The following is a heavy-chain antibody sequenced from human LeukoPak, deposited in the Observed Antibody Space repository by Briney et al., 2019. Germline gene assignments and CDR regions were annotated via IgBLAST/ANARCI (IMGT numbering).Heavy chain of an antibody. J-gene: IGHJ5*02. CDR3: AKDSSPVYDSSGYYPGWFDP. CDR1: GFTFDDYA. CDR2: ISWNSGSI. Sequence: SLRLSCAASGFTFDDYAMHWVRQAPGKGLEWVSGISWNSGSIGYADSVKGRFTISRDNAKNSLYLQMNSLRAEDTALYYCAKDSSPVYDSSGYYPGWFDPWGQGTLVTVSS. V-gene: IGHV3-9*01. D-gene: IGHD3-22*01.